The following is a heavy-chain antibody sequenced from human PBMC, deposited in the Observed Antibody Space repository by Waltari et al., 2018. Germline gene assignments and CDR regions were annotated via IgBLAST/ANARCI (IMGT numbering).Heavy chain of an antibody. CDR1: GFTFSSYA. V-gene: IGHV3-23*04. CDR2: ISGSGDNT. Sequence: EVQLVESGGGLVQRGGSLRLSCAASGFTFSSYAMSWVRQAPGKGLEWVSVISGSGDNTYYADSVKGRFTISRDNSKNTLYLQMNSLRADDTATYYCAKDRYCNYISCYGGWVYWGQGNLVTVSS. D-gene: IGHD2-2*01. J-gene: IGHJ4*02. CDR3: AKDRYCNYISCYGGWVY.